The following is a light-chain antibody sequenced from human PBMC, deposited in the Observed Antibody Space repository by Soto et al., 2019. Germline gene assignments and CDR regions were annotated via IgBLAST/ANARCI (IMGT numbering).Light chain of an antibody. CDR1: SSDVGAHNF. Sequence: QSVLAQPASVSGSPGQAITISCSGSSSDVGAHNFVSWYQHHPGKAPKLMIYEVSNRPSGVSNRFSGSKSGNTASLTISGLQAEDEADYYCNSYTSSSTYVFGSGTRSPS. J-gene: IGLJ1*01. CDR2: EVS. CDR3: NSYTSSSTYV. V-gene: IGLV2-14*01.